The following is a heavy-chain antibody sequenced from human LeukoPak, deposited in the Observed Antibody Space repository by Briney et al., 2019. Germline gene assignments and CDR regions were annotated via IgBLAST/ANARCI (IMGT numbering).Heavy chain of an antibody. CDR1: GFTFNNYW. CDR3: ARGPGDPPHFDF. D-gene: IGHD7-27*01. CDR2: IWYDGSKE. J-gene: IGHJ4*02. Sequence: HPGGSLRLSCAASGFTFNNYWMSWVRQAPGKGLEWVALIWYDGSKEYYADSADSVKGRFTISRDNSKNTLYLQMNSLRAEDTAVYYCARGPGDPPHFDFWGQGGLVTVSS. V-gene: IGHV3-33*08.